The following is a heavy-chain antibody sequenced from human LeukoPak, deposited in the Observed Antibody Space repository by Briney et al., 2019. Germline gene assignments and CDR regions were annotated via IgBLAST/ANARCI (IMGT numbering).Heavy chain of an antibody. CDR1: GGSISSYY. V-gene: IGHV4-59*01. J-gene: IGHJ4*02. CDR2: IYYSGST. CDR3: ARGYGDYEPFDY. D-gene: IGHD4-17*01. Sequence: SETLSLTCTVSGGSISSYYWSWIRQPPGKGLEWIGYIYYSGSTNYNPSLKSRVTISVDTCKNQFSLKLSSVTAADTAVYYCARGYGDYEPFDYWGQGTLVTVSS.